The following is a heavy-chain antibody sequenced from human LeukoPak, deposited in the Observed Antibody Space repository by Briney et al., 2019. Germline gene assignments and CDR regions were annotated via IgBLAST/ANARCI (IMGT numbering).Heavy chain of an antibody. Sequence: GASVKVSCKASGYTFTSYAMHWVRQAPGQRLEWMGWINAGNGNTKYSQKFQGRVTITRDTSASTAYMELSSLRSEDTAVYYCARDHVIAAAGTPDYWGQGTLVTVSS. CDR1: GYTFTSYA. J-gene: IGHJ4*02. CDR3: ARDHVIAAAGTPDY. CDR2: INAGNGNT. D-gene: IGHD6-13*01. V-gene: IGHV1-3*01.